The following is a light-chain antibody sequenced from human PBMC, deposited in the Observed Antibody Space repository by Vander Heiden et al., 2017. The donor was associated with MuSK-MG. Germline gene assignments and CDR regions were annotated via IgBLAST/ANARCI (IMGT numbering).Light chain of an antibody. Sequence: SYELTQPPSVSVSPGQTASITCSGDKLGDKYACWYQQKPGQSPGLVIYQDSKRPSGIPERFSGSNSGNTATLTISGTQAMDEADYYCQAWDSSTVGCGGGTQLT. J-gene: IGLJ2*01. CDR1: KLGDKY. V-gene: IGLV3-1*01. CDR3: QAWDSSTVG. CDR2: QDS.